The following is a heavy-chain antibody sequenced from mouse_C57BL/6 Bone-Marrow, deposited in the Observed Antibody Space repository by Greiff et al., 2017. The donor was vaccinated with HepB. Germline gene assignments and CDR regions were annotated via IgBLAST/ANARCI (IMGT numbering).Heavy chain of an antibody. CDR1: GYTFTDYY. CDR3: ARGLRYYFDY. J-gene: IGHJ2*01. V-gene: IGHV1-76*01. CDR2: IYPGSGNT. Sequence: VKLMESGAELVRPGASVKLSCKASGYTFTDYYINWVKQRPGQGLEWIARIYPGSGNTYYNEKFKGKATLTAEKSSSTAYMQLSSLTSEDSAVYFCARGLRYYFDYWGQGTTLTVSS.